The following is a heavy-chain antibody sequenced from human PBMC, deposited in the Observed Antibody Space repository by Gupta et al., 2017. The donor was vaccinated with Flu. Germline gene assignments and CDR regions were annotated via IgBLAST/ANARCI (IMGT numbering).Heavy chain of an antibody. Sequence: QVQLVESGGGLVKPGGSLRLSCAASGFNTRDKDMRWIRQAPGKRLEWVSHISGTARTINDADSVKGRFTISRDNAKNSLYLQMNNLRAEDTAVYYCARPYSYGNWFFVLWGRGTLVSVSS. J-gene: IGHJ2*01. D-gene: IGHD5-18*01. V-gene: IGHV3-11*01. CDR3: ARPYSYGNWFFVL. CDR2: ISGTARTI. CDR1: GFNTRDKD.